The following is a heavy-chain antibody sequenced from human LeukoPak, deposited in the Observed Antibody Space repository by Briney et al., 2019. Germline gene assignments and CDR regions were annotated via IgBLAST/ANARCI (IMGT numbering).Heavy chain of an antibody. CDR2: ISSSSSYI. V-gene: IGHV3-21*04. J-gene: IGHJ4*02. CDR1: GFTFSSYA. Sequence: GGSLRLSCAASGFTFSSYAMSWVRQAPGKGLEWVSAISSSSSYIYYADSVKGRFTISRDNAKNSLYLQMNSLRAEDTALYYCAKAPYGDRWRYFDYWGQGTLVTVSS. D-gene: IGHD4-17*01. CDR3: AKAPYGDRWRYFDY.